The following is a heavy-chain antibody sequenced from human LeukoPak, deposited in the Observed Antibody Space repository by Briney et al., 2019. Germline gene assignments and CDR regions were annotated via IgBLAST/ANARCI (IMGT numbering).Heavy chain of an antibody. CDR3: ASRRGGGAFDI. V-gene: IGHV4-59*01. CDR1: GGSISSYY. J-gene: IGHJ3*02. D-gene: IGHD3-10*01. CDR2: IYYSGST. Sequence: PSETLSLTCTVSGGSISSYYWSWIRQPPGKGREWIGYIYYSGSTNFNPSLKSRVTISVDTSKNQFSLKLSSVTAADTAVYYCASRRGGGAFDIWGQGTMVTVSS.